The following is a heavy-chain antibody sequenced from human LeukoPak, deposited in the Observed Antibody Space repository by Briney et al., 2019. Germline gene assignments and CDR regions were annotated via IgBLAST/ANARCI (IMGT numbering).Heavy chain of an antibody. D-gene: IGHD6-13*01. V-gene: IGHV1-8*01. CDR1: GYTFTSYD. J-gene: IGHJ5*02. Sequence: GASVKVSCKASGYTFTSYDINWVRQATGQGLEWMGWMNPNSGNTGYAQKFQGRVTMTRNTSISTAYMELSSLRSEDTAVYYWARDIAAAEVWFEPWAQGTLVTVSS. CDR3: ARDIAAAEVWFEP. CDR2: MNPNSGNT.